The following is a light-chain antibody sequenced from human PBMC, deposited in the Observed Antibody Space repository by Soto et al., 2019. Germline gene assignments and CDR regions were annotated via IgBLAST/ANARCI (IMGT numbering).Light chain of an antibody. J-gene: IGLJ2*01. CDR1: SSDVGNYKL. Sequence: QSALTQPASVSGSPGQSITISCAGTSSDVGNYKLVSWYQQHPGKAPKLMISEVSKRPSGVSNRFSGSKSGNTASLTISGLQAEDEADYYCCSYAGSSNVVFGVGTKLTVL. V-gene: IGLV2-23*02. CDR3: CSYAGSSNVV. CDR2: EVS.